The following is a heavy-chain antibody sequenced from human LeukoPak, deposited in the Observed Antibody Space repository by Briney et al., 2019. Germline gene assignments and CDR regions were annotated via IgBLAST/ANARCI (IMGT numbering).Heavy chain of an antibody. CDR2: INAHNGDT. CDR1: GYTFIKYA. J-gene: IGHJ4*02. Sequence: ASVKVSCKASGYTFIKYAIHWVRQAPGQRLEWMGWINAHNGDTKYSQKFQGRVAITRDTSASIVYMELSTLRFGDTAVYYCARGSTSDWPLEYWGRGTLVTVSS. V-gene: IGHV1-3*01. CDR3: ARGSTSDWPLEY. D-gene: IGHD2-21*02.